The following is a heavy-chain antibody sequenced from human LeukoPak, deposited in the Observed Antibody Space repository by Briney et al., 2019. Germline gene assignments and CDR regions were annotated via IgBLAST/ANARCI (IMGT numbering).Heavy chain of an antibody. J-gene: IGHJ4*02. CDR3: GRGTYYYASGSYYSLDY. Sequence: ASVKVSCKASGDTFNDYTFSWVRQAPGQGLEWMGWISGYNGITSYAQKLQARVTVTTDTSTSTAYMELRGLRSDDTAVYYCGRGTYYYASGSYYSLDYWGQGTLVTVSS. CDR2: ISGYNGIT. D-gene: IGHD3-10*01. V-gene: IGHV1-18*01. CDR1: GDTFNDYT.